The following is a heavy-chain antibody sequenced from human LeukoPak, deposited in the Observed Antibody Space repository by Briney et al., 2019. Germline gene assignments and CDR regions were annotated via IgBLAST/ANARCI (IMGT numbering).Heavy chain of an antibody. CDR2: ISYDGSNK. Sequence: GGSLRLSCAASGFTFSSYGMHWVRQAPGKGLEWVAVISYDGSNKYYADSVKGRFTISRDNSKNTLYLQMNSLRAEDTAVYYCAKDIVATIMAYWGQGTLVTVSS. CDR3: AKDIVATIMAY. J-gene: IGHJ4*02. D-gene: IGHD5-12*01. V-gene: IGHV3-30*18. CDR1: GFTFSSYG.